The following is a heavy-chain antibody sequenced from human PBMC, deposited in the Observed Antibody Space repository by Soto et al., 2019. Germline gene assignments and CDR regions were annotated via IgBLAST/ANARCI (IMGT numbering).Heavy chain of an antibody. D-gene: IGHD6-13*01. Sequence: GRSLRLSCAGSGFTFSDYYMSWVRQAPEQLREWVAYMISSVVTVFYADSVKGRSTTSRDNAKNSLYRQMSNLTAEDSAVYYCARNTISAEGADYYGMDVWGQGTTVTVSS. CDR1: GFTFSDYY. CDR3: ARNTISAEGADYYGMDV. CDR2: MISSVVTV. V-gene: IGHV3-11*04. J-gene: IGHJ6*02.